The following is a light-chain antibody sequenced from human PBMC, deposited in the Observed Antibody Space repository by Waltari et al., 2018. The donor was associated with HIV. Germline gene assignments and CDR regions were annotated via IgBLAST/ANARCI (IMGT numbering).Light chain of an antibody. CDR1: SSDIGVYTY. Sequence: QSTLTQPPSASGSPGQSVTISCTATSSDIGVYTYVSWYQQPPGKAPKLIMTEVTKRPSGVPDRFSGSKSGNTASLTVSGLQADDEALYYCSSFAPTNKFYVLFGGGTTLTVL. CDR3: SSFAPTNKFYVL. CDR2: EVT. J-gene: IGLJ2*01. V-gene: IGLV2-8*01.